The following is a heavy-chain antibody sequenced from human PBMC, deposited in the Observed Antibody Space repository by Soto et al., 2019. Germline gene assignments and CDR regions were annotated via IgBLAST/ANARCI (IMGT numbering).Heavy chain of an antibody. CDR1: GFTFSSYG. CDR3: ARGFYYYYYGMDV. CDR2: IWYNGSNK. Sequence: PVGSLRLSCAASGFTFSSYGMHWVRQAPGKGLEWVAVIWYNGSNKYYADSVKGRFTISRDNSKNTLYLQMNSLRAEDTAVYYCARGFYYYYYGMDVWGQGTTVTVSS. J-gene: IGHJ6*02. V-gene: IGHV3-33*01.